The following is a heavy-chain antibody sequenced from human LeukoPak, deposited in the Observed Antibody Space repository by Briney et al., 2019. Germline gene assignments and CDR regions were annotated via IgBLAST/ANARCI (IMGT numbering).Heavy chain of an antibody. CDR2: ISAYNGNT. V-gene: IGHV1-18*01. CDR1: GYTFTSYG. Sequence: ASVKVSCKASGYTFTSYGISWVRQAPGQGLEWMGWISAYNGNTNYTQKFQGRVTLTTDTSTSTAYMELSSLRSDDTAVYYCARHGGIGPKRDYFDYWGPGTLVTVSS. D-gene: IGHD3-16*01. J-gene: IGHJ4*02. CDR3: ARHGGIGPKRDYFDY.